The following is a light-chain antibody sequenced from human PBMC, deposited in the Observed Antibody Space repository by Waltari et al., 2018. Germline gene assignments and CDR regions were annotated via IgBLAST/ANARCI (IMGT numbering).Light chain of an antibody. CDR1: QNVTTY. V-gene: IGKV3-15*01. CDR3: QHYNNWPLT. CDR2: RAS. J-gene: IGKJ4*01. Sequence: EIVMTQSPATLSVSPGERATLSCRASQNVTTYLPWYHQKPGQDPRLLIHRASIRATDIPGRFSGSGSGTEFTLTISGLQSEDFAVYFCQHYNNWPLTFGGGTKVEIK.